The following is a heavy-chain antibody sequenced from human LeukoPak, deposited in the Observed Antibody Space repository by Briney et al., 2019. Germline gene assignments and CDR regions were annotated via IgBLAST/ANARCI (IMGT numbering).Heavy chain of an antibody. CDR1: GGSISSYY. V-gene: IGHV4-59*08. CDR2: IYYSGST. Sequence: SETLSLTCTVSGGSISSYYWSWIRQPPGKGLEWIGYIYYSGSTNYNPSLKSRVTISVDTSKNQFSLKLSSVTAADTAAYYCARHLYSSGWSVATWGQGTLVTVSS. J-gene: IGHJ5*02. D-gene: IGHD6-19*01. CDR3: ARHLYSSGWSVAT.